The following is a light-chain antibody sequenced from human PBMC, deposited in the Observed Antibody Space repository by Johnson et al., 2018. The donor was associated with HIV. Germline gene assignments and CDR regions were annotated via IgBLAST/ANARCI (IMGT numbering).Light chain of an antibody. Sequence: QPVLTQPPSVSAAPGQKVTISCSGSSSNIGRNYVSWYQQLPGTAPKLLIYENNKRPSGIPDRFSGSKSGTSATLGITGLKTGDEAGYYCGTWDSSLSAGGVFGTGTKVTVL. CDR2: ENN. CDR3: GTWDSSLSAGGV. CDR1: SSNIGRNY. J-gene: IGLJ1*01. V-gene: IGLV1-51*02.